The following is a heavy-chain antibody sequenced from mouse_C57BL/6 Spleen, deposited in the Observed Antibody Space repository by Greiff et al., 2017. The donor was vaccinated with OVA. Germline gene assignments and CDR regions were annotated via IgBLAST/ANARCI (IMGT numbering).Heavy chain of an antibody. J-gene: IGHJ2*01. V-gene: IGHV1-55*01. Sequence: QVQLQQPGAELVKPGASVKMSCKASGYTFTSYWITWVKQRPGQGLEWIGDIYPGSGSTNYNEKFKSKATLTVDTSSGTAYMQLSSLTSEDSAVYYCARSRGLRYYFDYWGQGTTLTVSS. CDR2: IYPGSGST. CDR3: ARSRGLRYYFDY. D-gene: IGHD2-4*01. CDR1: GYTFTSYW.